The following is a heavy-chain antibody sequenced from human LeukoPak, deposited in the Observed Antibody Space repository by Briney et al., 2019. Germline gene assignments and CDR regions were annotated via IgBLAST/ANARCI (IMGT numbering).Heavy chain of an antibody. CDR2: ISSSSNYI. CDR3: ARDLSGVTGYTYGRGIDY. J-gene: IGHJ4*02. CDR1: GFTFSSYS. Sequence: GGSLRLSCAASGFTFSSYSMNWVRQAPGKGLEWVSSISSSSNYIYYADSVKGRFTISRDNAKTSLYLQMNSLRAEDTAVYYCARDLSGVTGYTYGRGIDYWGQGTLVTVSS. V-gene: IGHV3-21*01. D-gene: IGHD5-18*01.